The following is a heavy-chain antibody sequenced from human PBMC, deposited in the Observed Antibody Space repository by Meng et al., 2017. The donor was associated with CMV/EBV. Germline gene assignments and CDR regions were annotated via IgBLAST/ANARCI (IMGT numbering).Heavy chain of an antibody. V-gene: IGHV4-4*07. Sequence: QVQLQESRPGLVKPSETLSLTCTVSGGSISSYYWSWIRQPAGKGLEWIGRIYTSGSTNYNPSLKSRVTMSVDTSKNQFSLKLSSVTAADTAVYYCARGGLYYYDSSGHFDYWGQGTLVTVS. J-gene: IGHJ4*02. CDR3: ARGGLYYYDSSGHFDY. CDR1: GGSISSYY. CDR2: IYTSGST. D-gene: IGHD3-22*01.